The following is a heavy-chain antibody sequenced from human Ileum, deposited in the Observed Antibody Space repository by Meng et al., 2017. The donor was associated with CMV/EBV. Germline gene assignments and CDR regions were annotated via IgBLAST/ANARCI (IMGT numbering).Heavy chain of an antibody. CDR2: ITSSSSYI. V-gene: IGHV3-21*01. D-gene: IGHD2-15*01. Sequence: GESLKISCAGSGFTFSSYFMNWVRQPPGKGLEWVSSITSSSSYIFYADAVKGRFTISRDNAKNSLYLQMNSLRAEDTAVYYCTRDDIGSNLGQGTLVTVSS. CDR3: TRDDIGSN. CDR1: GFTFSSYF. J-gene: IGHJ4*02.